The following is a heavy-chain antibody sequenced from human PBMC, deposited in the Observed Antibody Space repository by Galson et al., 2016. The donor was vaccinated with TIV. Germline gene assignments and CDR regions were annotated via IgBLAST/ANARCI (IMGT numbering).Heavy chain of an antibody. J-gene: IGHJ6*02. Sequence: SLRLSCAASGLSVSINYMTWVRQAPGKGLEWVSLISDGGKTYYPDSVKGRFTISRDNSTNTLYLQMNSLRVADTAVYYCARDRVVEATYYNYYYGMDAWGQGTAVTVSS. V-gene: IGHV3-66*02. CDR2: ISDGGKT. CDR1: GLSVSINY. D-gene: IGHD3-10*01. CDR3: ARDRVVEATYYNYYYGMDA.